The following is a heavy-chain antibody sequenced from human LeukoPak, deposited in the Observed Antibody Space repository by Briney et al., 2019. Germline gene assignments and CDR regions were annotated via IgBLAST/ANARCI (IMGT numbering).Heavy chain of an antibody. Sequence: PGGSLRLSCAASGFAFSTSSMTWVRQGPGKGLEWVSSISGGGETTFYADSVRGRFTISSDNSKNTVYLQMNSLRAEDTAVYYCAKGLYNSESWGQGILVTVSS. D-gene: IGHD2-2*02. CDR1: GFAFSTSS. V-gene: IGHV3-23*01. CDR2: ISGGGETT. CDR3: AKGLYNSES. J-gene: IGHJ4*02.